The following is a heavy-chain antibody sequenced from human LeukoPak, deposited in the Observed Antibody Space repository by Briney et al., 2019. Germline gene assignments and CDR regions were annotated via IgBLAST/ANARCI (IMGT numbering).Heavy chain of an antibody. J-gene: IGHJ4*02. CDR2: ISGSGVTT. Sequence: GGSLRLSCVASGFTFNNYAMTWVRQAPGKGLEWVSSISGSGVTTYYADSVKGRFTISRVDAKNTLFLQMNSLRAEDTAVYYCAKDQWAYTSVPQIWGQGTLATVSS. CDR1: GFTFNNYA. D-gene: IGHD3-16*01. CDR3: AKDQWAYTSVPQI. V-gene: IGHV3-23*01.